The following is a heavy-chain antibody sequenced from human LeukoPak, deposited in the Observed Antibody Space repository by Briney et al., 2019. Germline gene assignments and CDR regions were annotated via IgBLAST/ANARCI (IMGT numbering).Heavy chain of an antibody. CDR2: IYYSGST. D-gene: IGHD3-22*01. CDR1: GGSISSYY. J-gene: IGHJ4*02. CDR3: ARDGNYDMGYFDY. Sequence: SETLSLTCTVSGGSISSYYWSWIRQPPGKGLEWIGYIYYSGSTNYNPSLKSRVTISVDTSKNQFSLKLSSVTAADTAVYYCARDGNYDMGYFDYWGQGTLVTGSS. V-gene: IGHV4-59*01.